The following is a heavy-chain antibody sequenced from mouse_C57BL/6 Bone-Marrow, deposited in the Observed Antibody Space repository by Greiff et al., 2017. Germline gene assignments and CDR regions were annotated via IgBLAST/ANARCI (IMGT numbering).Heavy chain of an antibody. Sequence: QVQLQQPGAELVRPGTSVKLSCKASGYTFTSYWMHWVKQRPGQGLEWIGVIDPSDSYTNYNQKFKGKATLTVDTSSSTAYMQLSSLTSEDSAVYYCACYGKGFDYWGQGTTLTVSS. D-gene: IGHD2-1*01. CDR1: GYTFTSYW. V-gene: IGHV1-59*01. J-gene: IGHJ2*01. CDR3: ACYGKGFDY. CDR2: IDPSDSYT.